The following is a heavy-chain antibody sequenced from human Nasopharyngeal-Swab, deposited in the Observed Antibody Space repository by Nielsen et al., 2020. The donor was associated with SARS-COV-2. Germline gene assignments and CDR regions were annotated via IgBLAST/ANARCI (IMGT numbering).Heavy chain of an antibody. D-gene: IGHD3-3*01. CDR3: AKSGEVFGVIYYYYYMDV. CDR2: ISTGAVST. CDR1: GCTFSSYA. J-gene: IGHJ6*03. Sequence: GESLKISCAASGCTFSSYAMSWVRQAPAKGLEWVSAISTGAVSTFYADSVKGRFTISGDNSKNTLYLQMNSLRAEDTAVYYCAKSGEVFGVIYYYYYMDVWGKGTTVTVSS. V-gene: IGHV3-23*01.